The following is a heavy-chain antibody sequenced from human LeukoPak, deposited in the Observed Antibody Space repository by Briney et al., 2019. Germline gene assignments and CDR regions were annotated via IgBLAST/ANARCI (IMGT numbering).Heavy chain of an antibody. CDR1: GFTFSSYA. D-gene: IGHD3-10*01. CDR2: ISSNGGST. V-gene: IGHV3-64*01. Sequence: PGGSLRLSCAASGFTFSSYAMHWVRQAPGKGLEYVSAISSNGGSTFFANSVKGRFTISRDNSKNTLYLQMGSLRAEDMAVYYCARDSLAESITMVRGFPSYFNYYFDYWGQGTLVTVSS. J-gene: IGHJ4*02. CDR3: ARDSLAESITMVRGFPSYFNYYFDY.